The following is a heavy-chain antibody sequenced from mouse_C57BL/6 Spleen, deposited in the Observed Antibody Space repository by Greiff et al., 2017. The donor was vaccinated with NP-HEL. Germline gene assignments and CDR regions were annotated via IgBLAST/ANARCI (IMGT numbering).Heavy chain of an antibody. Sequence: VKLQESGAELVRPGTSVKVSCKASGYAFTNYLIEWVKQRPGQGLEWIGVINPGSGGTNYNEKFKGKATLTADKSSSTAYMQLSSLTSEDSAVYFCARWGSYDYDRYFDVWGTGTTVTVSS. CDR3: ARWGSYDYDRYFDV. D-gene: IGHD2-4*01. CDR1: GYAFTNYL. CDR2: INPGSGGT. V-gene: IGHV1-54*01. J-gene: IGHJ1*03.